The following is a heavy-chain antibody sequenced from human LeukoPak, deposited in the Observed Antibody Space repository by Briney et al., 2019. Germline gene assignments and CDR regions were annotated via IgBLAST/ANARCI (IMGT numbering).Heavy chain of an antibody. D-gene: IGHD1-26*01. CDR2: ISTSGVST. CDR1: GFTFSSHA. J-gene: IGHJ4*02. Sequence: GGSLRLSCAASGFTFSSHAMSWVRQAPGTGLEWVSSISTSGVSTNYADSVKGRFTISRDNSKSMVYLQMNSLRAEDTDVYYCAKNTSGTYLDYWGQGILVTVSS. CDR3: AKNTSGTYLDY. V-gene: IGHV3-23*01.